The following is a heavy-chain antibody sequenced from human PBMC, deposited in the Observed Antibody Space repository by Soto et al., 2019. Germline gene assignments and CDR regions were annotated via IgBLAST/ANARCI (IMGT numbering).Heavy chain of an antibody. CDR3: ARERVATSHFDY. Sequence: PSETLSLTCTVSGGSISSGDYYWSWIRQPPGKGLEWIGYIYYSGSTYYNPSLKSRVTISVDTSKNQFSLKLSSVTAADTAVYYCARERVATSHFDYWGQGTLVPSPQ. V-gene: IGHV4-30-4*01. CDR1: GGSISSGDYY. CDR2: IYYSGST. D-gene: IGHD5-12*01. J-gene: IGHJ4*02.